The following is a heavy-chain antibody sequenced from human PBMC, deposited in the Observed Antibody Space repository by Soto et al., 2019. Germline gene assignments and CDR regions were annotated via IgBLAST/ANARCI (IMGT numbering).Heavy chain of an antibody. D-gene: IGHD5-18*01. CDR1: GFTFSSYW. Sequence: EVQLVESGGGLVQPGGSLRLSCAASGFTFSSYWMHWVRQAPGKGLVWVSRINSDGSSTSYADSVKGRFTISRDNAKHKLYLQMNSVRAEDTAVYYCARGDSYGLDYYYYGMDVWGQGTTVTVSS. CDR2: INSDGSST. V-gene: IGHV3-74*01. J-gene: IGHJ6*02. CDR3: ARGDSYGLDYYYYGMDV.